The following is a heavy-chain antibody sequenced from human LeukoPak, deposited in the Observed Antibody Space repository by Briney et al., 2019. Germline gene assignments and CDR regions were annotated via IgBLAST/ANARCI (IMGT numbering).Heavy chain of an antibody. D-gene: IGHD2-15*01. CDR3: AKEYPQEGFSCCYYFDY. CDR1: GFTVSSNY. V-gene: IGHV3-66*01. CDR2: IYSGGST. J-gene: IGHJ4*02. Sequence: GGSLRLSCAASGFTVSSNYMCWVRQAPGKGLEWVSVIYSGGSTYYADSVKGRFTISRDNSKNTLYVQMNSLRAEDTAVYYCAKEYPQEGFSCCYYFDYWGQGTLVTVSS.